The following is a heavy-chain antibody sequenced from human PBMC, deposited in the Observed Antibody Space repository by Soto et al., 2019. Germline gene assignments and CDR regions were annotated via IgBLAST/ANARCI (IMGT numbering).Heavy chain of an antibody. CDR2: INPNSGGI. V-gene: IGHV1-2*04. Sequence: ASVKVSCKASGYTFTGYYMHWVRQAPGQGLEWMGWINPNSGGINYAQKFQGWVTMTRDTSISTAYMELSKLRSDDTAVYYCARGDTVTTLYYYYYMDVWGKGTTVTVSS. CDR1: GYTFTGYY. CDR3: ARGDTVTTLYYYYYMDV. J-gene: IGHJ6*03. D-gene: IGHD4-17*01.